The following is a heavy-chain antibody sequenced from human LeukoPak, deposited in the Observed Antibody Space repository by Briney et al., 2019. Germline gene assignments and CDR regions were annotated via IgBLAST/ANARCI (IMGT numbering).Heavy chain of an antibody. Sequence: SETLSLTCTVAGGSISSYYWSWIRQPPGKGLEWIGYIYYSGSTNYNPSLKSRVTISVDTSKNQFSLKLSSVTAADTAVYYCAREKDSSSWYRHFDYWGQGTLVTVSS. CDR1: GGSISSYY. CDR2: IYYSGST. V-gene: IGHV4-59*01. D-gene: IGHD6-13*01. CDR3: AREKDSSSWYRHFDY. J-gene: IGHJ4*02.